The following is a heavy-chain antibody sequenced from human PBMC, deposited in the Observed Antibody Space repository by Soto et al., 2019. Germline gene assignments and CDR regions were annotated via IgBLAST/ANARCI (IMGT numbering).Heavy chain of an antibody. CDR1: GFTFGSWS. CDR2: ISSGSTYM. CDR3: ARERDPFDS. Sequence: EARPVESGGGLVKPGGSLRLSCAASGFTFGSWSMNWVRQAPGKGLEWVSYISSGSTYMKYADSVQGRFTVSRDNADSLLFLQMNSLRFEDTAVYYCARERDPFDSWGQGTMVTVSS. V-gene: IGHV3-21*06. J-gene: IGHJ3*02.